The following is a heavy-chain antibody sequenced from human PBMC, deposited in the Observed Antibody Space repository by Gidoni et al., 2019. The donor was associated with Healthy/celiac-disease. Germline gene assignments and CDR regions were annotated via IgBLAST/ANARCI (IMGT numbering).Heavy chain of an antibody. J-gene: IGHJ6*02. CDR3: AREDDYYGLDV. CDR2: DYTSGRT. CDR1: GGSITSGSYY. Sequence: QVQLQESGPGLEKPSQTLSLTCAASGGSITSGSYYWTRIRQPAGKGLEWIGRDYTSGRTNYNPSPKSRVTLSVDTSKNQFSLRVTSVTAADTALYYCAREDDYYGLDVWGQGTTVTVSS. V-gene: IGHV4-61*02.